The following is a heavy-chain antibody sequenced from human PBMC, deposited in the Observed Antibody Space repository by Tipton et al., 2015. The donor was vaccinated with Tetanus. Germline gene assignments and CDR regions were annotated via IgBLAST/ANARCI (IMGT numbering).Heavy chain of an antibody. CDR3: VRDAPLGTTEAVNFDY. Sequence: RSLRLSCAASGFVFSKFGFHWVRQAPGKGLEWVAFISVDGGSKLYADFVRGRFTVSRDDSKDTLYLQMSNLRVEDTAVYYCVRDAPLGTTEAVNFDYWGQRNLVTVSS. J-gene: IGHJ4*02. CDR2: ISVDGGSK. V-gene: IGHV3-30*04. D-gene: IGHD1-7*01. CDR1: GFVFSKFG.